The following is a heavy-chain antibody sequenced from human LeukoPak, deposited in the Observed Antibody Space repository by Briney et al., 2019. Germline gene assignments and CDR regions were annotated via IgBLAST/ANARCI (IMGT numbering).Heavy chain of an antibody. CDR2: IWDDGNKK. CDR3: ARGSGYRSGWYY. J-gene: IGHJ4*02. CDR1: GFTFSHYG. Sequence: GGSLRLSCAASGFTFSHYGMHWVRQAPGKGLEWVALIWDDGNKKSYADTVKGRFTISRDISKNTLYLQMNSLRAEDTAVYYCARGSGYRSGWYYWGQGTLVTVSS. V-gene: IGHV3-33*01. D-gene: IGHD6-19*01.